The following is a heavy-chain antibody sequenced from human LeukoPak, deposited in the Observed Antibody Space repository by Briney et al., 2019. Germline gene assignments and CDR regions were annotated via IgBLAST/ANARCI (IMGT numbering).Heavy chain of an antibody. CDR2: IYTSGST. CDR3: ARDLRGYFDY. Sequence: SETLSLTCTVSGDSISSGDYYWSWIRQPAGKGLEWIGRIYTSGSTNYNPSLKSRVTISVDTSKNQFSLKLSSVTAADTAVYYCARDLRGYFDYWGQGTLVTVSS. J-gene: IGHJ4*02. V-gene: IGHV4-61*02. CDR1: GDSISSGDYY.